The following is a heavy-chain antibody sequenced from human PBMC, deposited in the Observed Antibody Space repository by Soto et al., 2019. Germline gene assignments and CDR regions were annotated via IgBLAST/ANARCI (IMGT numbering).Heavy chain of an antibody. CDR2: INHTGGT. Sequence: PSETLSLTCAVYGGSVNGYHWNWIRQPPGKGLEWIGEINHTGGTHYSPSLKSRVTMSVDTSKNQFSLRLSSVTAADTAIYYCATRITVFGLLIPPFDPWGQGTQVTAPQ. V-gene: IGHV4-34*01. CDR1: GGSVNGYH. CDR3: ATRITVFGLLIPPFDP. J-gene: IGHJ5*02. D-gene: IGHD3-3*01.